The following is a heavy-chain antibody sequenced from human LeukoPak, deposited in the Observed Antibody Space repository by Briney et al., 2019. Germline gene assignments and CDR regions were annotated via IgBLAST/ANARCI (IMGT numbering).Heavy chain of an antibody. CDR3: AREGIYGLDY. D-gene: IGHD3-16*01. CDR1: GFTFSSYA. Sequence: GRSLRLSCAASGFTFSSYAIHWVRQAPGKGLEWVAVISHDARNKYYADSVKGRFTFSRDNSKNTLYLQMDSLRVEDTAVYYCAREGIYGLDYWGQGTLVTVSS. J-gene: IGHJ4*02. CDR2: ISHDARNK. V-gene: IGHV3-30*04.